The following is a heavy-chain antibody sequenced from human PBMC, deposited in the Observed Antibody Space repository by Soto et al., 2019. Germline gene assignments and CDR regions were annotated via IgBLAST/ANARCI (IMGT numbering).Heavy chain of an antibody. Sequence: ASVKVSCKASGHTFTSYALHWVRQAPGQRLEWMGWINAGNGNTKYSQKFQGRVTITRDTSASTAYMELSSLRSEDTAAYYCARDWLGGYYYGMDVWGQGTTVTVSS. J-gene: IGHJ6*02. D-gene: IGHD3-16*01. V-gene: IGHV1-3*01. CDR2: INAGNGNT. CDR1: GHTFTSYA. CDR3: ARDWLGGYYYGMDV.